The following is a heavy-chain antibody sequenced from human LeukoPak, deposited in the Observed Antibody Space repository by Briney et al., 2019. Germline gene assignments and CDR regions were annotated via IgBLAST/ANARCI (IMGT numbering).Heavy chain of an antibody. CDR2: IGTAGDT. CDR3: ARGEPGGSLYYYYGMDV. CDR1: GFTFSSYD. Sequence: GGSLRLSCAASGFTFSSYDMHWVRQATGKGLEWVSAIGTAGDTYYPGSVKGRFTISRENAENSLYLQMNSLRAGDTAVYYCARGEPGGSLYYYYGMDVWGQGTTVTVSS. J-gene: IGHJ6*02. D-gene: IGHD1-26*01. V-gene: IGHV3-13*01.